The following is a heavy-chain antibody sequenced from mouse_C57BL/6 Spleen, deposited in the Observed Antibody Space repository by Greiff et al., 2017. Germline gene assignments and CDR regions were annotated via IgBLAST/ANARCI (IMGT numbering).Heavy chain of an antibody. V-gene: IGHV6-3*01. CDR2: IRLKSDNYAT. CDR3: SITSFDV. D-gene: IGHD1-1*01. J-gene: IGHJ1*03. Sequence: DVQLVESGGGLVQPGGSMKLSCVASGFTFSNYWMNWVRQSPEKGLEWVAQIRLKSDNYATHYAESVKGRFTISRDDSKSSVYLQMNNLRAEDTGIYYCSITSFDVWGTGTTVTVSS. CDR1: GFTFSNYW.